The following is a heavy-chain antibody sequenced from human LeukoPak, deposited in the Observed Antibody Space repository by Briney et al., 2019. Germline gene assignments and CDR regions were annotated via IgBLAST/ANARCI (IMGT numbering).Heavy chain of an antibody. CDR2: IYYSGST. D-gene: IGHD2-15*01. Sequence: SETLSLTCTVSGGSISSGGYYWSWIRQHPGKGLEWIGYIYYSGSTYYNPSLKSRVTISVDTSKNQFSLKLSSVTAADTAVYYCASPDCSGGSCYTGWYYGMDVWGQGTTVTVSS. J-gene: IGHJ6*02. V-gene: IGHV4-31*03. CDR1: GGSISSGGYY. CDR3: ASPDCSGGSCYTGWYYGMDV.